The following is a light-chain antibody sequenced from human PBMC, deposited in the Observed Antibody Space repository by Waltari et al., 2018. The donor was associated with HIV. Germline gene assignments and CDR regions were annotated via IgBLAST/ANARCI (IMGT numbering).Light chain of an antibody. CDR2: EVS. Sequence: QSALTQPPSASGSPGQSVTISCTGTSSDVCGSNYVSWYQQHPGKAPKLMIYEVSKRPSGVPDRFSGSKSGNTASLTVSGLQAEDEADYYCSSYAGSNNVVFGGGTKLTVL. J-gene: IGLJ2*01. V-gene: IGLV2-8*01. CDR1: SSDVCGSNY. CDR3: SSYAGSNNVV.